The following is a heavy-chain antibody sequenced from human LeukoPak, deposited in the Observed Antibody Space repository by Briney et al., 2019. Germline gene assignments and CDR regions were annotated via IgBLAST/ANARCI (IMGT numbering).Heavy chain of an antibody. V-gene: IGHV4-59*08. CDR2: IYYSGST. CDR3: ARRRKVPAQRAGDAFDI. J-gene: IGHJ3*02. CDR1: GDSISDYY. Sequence: SETLSLTCTVSGDSISDYYWNWIRQPPGKGLEWLGYIYYSGSTNYSPSLKSRVTISVDTSKNQFSLKLSSVTAADTGIYYCARRRKVPAQRAGDAFDIWGQGTMVTVSS. D-gene: IGHD2-21*02.